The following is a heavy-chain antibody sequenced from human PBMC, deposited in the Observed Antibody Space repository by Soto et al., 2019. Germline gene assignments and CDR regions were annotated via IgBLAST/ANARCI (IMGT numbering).Heavy chain of an antibody. D-gene: IGHD3-3*01. CDR1: GYTFSKYW. J-gene: IGHJ5*02. Sequence: PGESLKISCKGSGYTFSKYWIGWVRQTPGKGLEWMGMIYPGDSDARYSPSFEGQVTFSVDKSINTAYLQWNSLKASDTAIYYCATRITVFGLLIPPFDPWGQGTQVTVSS. CDR3: ATRITVFGLLIPPFDP. CDR2: IYPGDSDA. V-gene: IGHV5-51*01.